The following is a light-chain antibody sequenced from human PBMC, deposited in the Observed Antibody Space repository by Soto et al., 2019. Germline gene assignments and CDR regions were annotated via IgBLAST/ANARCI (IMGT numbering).Light chain of an antibody. CDR3: SSYTSINTVI. CDR1: TSDIGDSNF. J-gene: IGLJ2*01. V-gene: IGLV2-14*01. CDR2: GVT. Sequence: QSALTRPTSVSGSPGQSISISCTGTTSDIGDSNFVSWYQQHPGKAPKLILYGVTYRPSEVSTRFSGSKSGSTASLTISGLQADNEAEYYCSSYTSINTVIFGGGTKLTVL.